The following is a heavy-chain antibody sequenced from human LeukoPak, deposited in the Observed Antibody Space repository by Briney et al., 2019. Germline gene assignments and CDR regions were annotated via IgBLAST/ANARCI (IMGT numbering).Heavy chain of an antibody. V-gene: IGHV4-39*01. J-gene: IGHJ6*03. CDR2: IYYSGST. CDR1: SGSISSSSYY. CDR3: ARTRQITIFGVVPYYMDV. Sequence: SETLSLTCTVSSGSISSSSYYWGWIRQPPGKGLEWIGSIYYSGSTYYNPSLKSRVTISVDTSKNQFSLKLSSVTAADTAVYYCARTRQITIFGVVPYYMDVWGKGTTVTVSS. D-gene: IGHD3-3*01.